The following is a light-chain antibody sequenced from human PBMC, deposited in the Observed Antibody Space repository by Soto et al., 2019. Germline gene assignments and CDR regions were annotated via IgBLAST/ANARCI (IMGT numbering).Light chain of an antibody. J-gene: IGLJ2*01. Sequence: QSVLTQPASVSGSPGQSITISCTGTSSDVGGYNYVSWYQQHPGKAPKLMFYDVSNRPSGVSNRFSGSKSGNTASLTISGLQAEDEADYYCSSYTSSSTPHVVFGGGTKLTVL. V-gene: IGLV2-14*01. CDR2: DVS. CDR1: SSDVGGYNY. CDR3: SSYTSSSTPHVV.